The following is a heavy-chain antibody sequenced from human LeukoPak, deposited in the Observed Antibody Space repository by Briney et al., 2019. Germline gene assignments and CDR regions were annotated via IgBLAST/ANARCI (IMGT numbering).Heavy chain of an antibody. J-gene: IGHJ4*02. CDR3: AIEGIAAAGYYFDY. CDR1: GRSFSGYY. V-gene: IGHV4-34*01. Sequence: SESLSLTCAVYGRSFSGYYWSWIRPPPGKRRECIWEINHSGSPNFNPPLKGRVTISVDKSKIQFSLKLSSVTAADTAVYYCAIEGIAAAGYYFDYWGQGTLVTVSS. CDR2: INHSGSP. D-gene: IGHD6-13*01.